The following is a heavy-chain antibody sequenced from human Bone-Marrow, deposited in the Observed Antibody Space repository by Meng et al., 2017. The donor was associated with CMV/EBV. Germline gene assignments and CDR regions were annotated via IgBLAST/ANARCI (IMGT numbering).Heavy chain of an antibody. V-gene: IGHV3-74*03. CDR1: GFTLRRYW. CDR2: IDSDGRDI. CDR3: ARGVAESLGWEMGY. Sequence: VEFVESGGGLVQPGGSLRLSCAVSGFTLRRYWMHWVRQAPGKGLEWVSRIDSDGRDITYADSVRGRFTISRVDAKNTLYLQMNSLRVEDTAVYYCARGVAESLGWEMGYWGQGTLVTVSS. D-gene: IGHD1-26*01. J-gene: IGHJ4*02.